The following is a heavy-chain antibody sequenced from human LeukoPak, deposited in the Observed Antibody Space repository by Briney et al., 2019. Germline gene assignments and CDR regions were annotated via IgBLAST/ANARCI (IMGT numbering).Heavy chain of an antibody. CDR1: GGSISHKY. D-gene: IGHD3-3*01. J-gene: IGHJ4*02. CDR3: VRSDDFWSGYYGY. CDR2: IYYSGST. Sequence: SETLSLTCTVSGGSISHKYWSWLRQPPGKGLEWLGYIYYSGSTNYNPSLKSRVTISVDTSKNQFSLTLSSVTAADTAVYYCVRSDDFWSGYYGYWGQGTLVTVS. V-gene: IGHV4-59*01.